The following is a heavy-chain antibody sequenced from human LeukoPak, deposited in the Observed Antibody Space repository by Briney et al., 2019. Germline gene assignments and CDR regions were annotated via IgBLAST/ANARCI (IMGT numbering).Heavy chain of an antibody. CDR2: INSDGSST. CDR3: ARGSGDWFDP. V-gene: IGHV3-74*01. J-gene: IGHJ5*02. Sequence: GGSLRLSCAASGFTFSSYWMHWVRQAPGKGLVWVSRINSDGSSTYYADSVKGRFGISRDNAKNSLYLQMNSLRAEDTAVYYCARGSGDWFDPWGQGSLVTVSS. CDR1: GFTFSSYW. D-gene: IGHD1-26*01.